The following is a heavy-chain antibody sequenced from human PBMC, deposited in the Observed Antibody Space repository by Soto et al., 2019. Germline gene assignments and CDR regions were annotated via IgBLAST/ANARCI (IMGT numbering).Heavy chain of an antibody. D-gene: IGHD6-6*01. Sequence: QVQLVESGGGVVQPGRSLRLSCAASGFTFSSYGMHWVRQAPGKGLEWVAVIWYDGSNKYYADSVKGRFTISRDNSKNTLYLQMNSLSAEDTAVYYCARDLQQIGGMDVWGQGTTVTVSS. J-gene: IGHJ6*02. CDR1: GFTFSSYG. V-gene: IGHV3-33*01. CDR3: ARDLQQIGGMDV. CDR2: IWYDGSNK.